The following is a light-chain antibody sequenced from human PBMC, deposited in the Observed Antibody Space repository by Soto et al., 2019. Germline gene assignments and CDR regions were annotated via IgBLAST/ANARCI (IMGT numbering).Light chain of an antibody. Sequence: DIQMTQSPSTLSASVGDRVTITCRASQSIDTWLAWHQQKPGQVPKLLISKASSLESGVPSRFSGSGSGTEFTLTISSLQPDDFATYSCQQYNSYRAFXQGTKVDIK. CDR3: QQYNSYRA. CDR1: QSIDTW. CDR2: KAS. V-gene: IGKV1-5*03. J-gene: IGKJ1*01.